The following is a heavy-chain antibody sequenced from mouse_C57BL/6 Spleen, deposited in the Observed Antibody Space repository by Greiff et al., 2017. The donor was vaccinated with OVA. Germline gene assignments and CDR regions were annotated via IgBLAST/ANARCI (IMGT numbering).Heavy chain of an antibody. D-gene: IGHD1-1*01. J-gene: IGHJ1*03. CDR2: ISNGGGST. V-gene: IGHV5-12*01. CDR1: GFTFSDYY. Sequence: EVQLVESGGGLVQPGGSLKLSCAASGFTFSDYYMYWVRQTPEKRLEWVAYISNGGGSTYYPDTVKGRFTISRDNAKNTLYLQMSRLKSEDTAMYYCARQYYGSSYDWYFDVWGTGTTVTVSS. CDR3: ARQYYGSSYDWYFDV.